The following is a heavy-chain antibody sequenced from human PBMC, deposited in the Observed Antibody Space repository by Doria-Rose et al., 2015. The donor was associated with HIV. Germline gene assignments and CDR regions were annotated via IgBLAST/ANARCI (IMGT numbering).Heavy chain of an antibody. J-gene: IGHJ4*02. V-gene: IGHV4-4*02. Sequence: QVQLQESGPGLVKPSGTLPLTCAVSGGSISSSNWWSWVRQPPGKGLEWIGQIYHSGNTNYNPPLKSRVTISADKSKNQFSLKLTSVTAADTAVYYCARDLGIQLWLGYWGQGTLVTVSS. CDR3: ARDLGIQLWLGY. CDR2: IYHSGNT. CDR1: GGSISSSNW. D-gene: IGHD5-18*01.